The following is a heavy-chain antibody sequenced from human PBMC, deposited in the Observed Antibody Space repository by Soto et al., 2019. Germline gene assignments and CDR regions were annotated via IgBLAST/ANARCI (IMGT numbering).Heavy chain of an antibody. CDR2: IRSKAYGGTT. Sequence: GGSLRLSCTASGFTFGDYAMSWFRQAPGKGLEWVGFIRSKAYGGTTEYAASVKGRFTISRDASKSISYLQMNSLKNDDTAVSYCTREGIAAAGAEDYYYYYMDVWGKGTTVTVSS. CDR1: GFTFGDYA. D-gene: IGHD6-13*01. CDR3: TREGIAAAGAEDYYYYYMDV. J-gene: IGHJ6*03. V-gene: IGHV3-49*03.